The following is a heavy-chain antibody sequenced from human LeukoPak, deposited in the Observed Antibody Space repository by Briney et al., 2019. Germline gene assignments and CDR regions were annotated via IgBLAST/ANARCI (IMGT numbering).Heavy chain of an antibody. CDR1: GGSISSSSYY. V-gene: IGHV4-39*07. D-gene: IGHD5-24*01. J-gene: IGHJ5*02. CDR2: IYYSGST. CDR3: ARDRGGWFDP. Sequence: SETLSLTCTVSGGSISSSSYYWGWIRQPPGRGLEWIGSIYYSGSTYYNPSLKSRVTISVDTSKNQFSLKLSSVTAADTAVYYCARDRGGWFDPWGQGTLVTVSS.